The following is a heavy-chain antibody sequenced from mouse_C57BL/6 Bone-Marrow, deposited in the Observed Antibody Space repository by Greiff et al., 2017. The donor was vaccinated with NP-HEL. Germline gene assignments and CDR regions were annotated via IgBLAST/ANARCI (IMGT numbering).Heavy chain of an antibody. V-gene: IGHV1-26*01. Sequence: EVQLQQSGPELVKPGASVKISCKASGYTFTDYYMNWVKQSHGKSLEWIGDINPNNGGTSYNQKFKGKATLTVDKSSSTAYMELRSLTSEDSAVYYCARGRFSSLDLIDYWGQGTTLTVSS. D-gene: IGHD1-1*01. CDR2: INPNNGGT. CDR3: ARGRFSSLDLIDY. J-gene: IGHJ2*01. CDR1: GYTFTDYY.